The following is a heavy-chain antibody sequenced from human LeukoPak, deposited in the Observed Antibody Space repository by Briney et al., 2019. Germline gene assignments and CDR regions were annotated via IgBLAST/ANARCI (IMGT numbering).Heavy chain of an antibody. CDR1: GFSFSSYS. V-gene: IGHV3-21*01. D-gene: IGHD3-22*01. J-gene: IGHJ4*02. CDR3: ARPQSGYTSDF. CDR2: MSSSGSYR. Sequence: PGGSLRLSCAASGFSFSSYSMNWVRQAPGKGLEWVSSMSSSGSYRSYSDSVKGRFTISRDNAKNSLYLQMSSQRAEDTAAYYCARPQSGYTSDFWGQGTLVTVSS.